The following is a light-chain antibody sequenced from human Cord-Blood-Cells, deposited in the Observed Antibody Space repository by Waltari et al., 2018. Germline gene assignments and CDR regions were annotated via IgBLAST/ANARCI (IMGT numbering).Light chain of an antibody. J-gene: IGKJ4*01. CDR2: KAA. CDR3: QQYNSYPLT. V-gene: IGKV1-5*03. CDR1: QSISSW. Sequence: DIQMTQSPSTLSASVGDRVTITCRASQSISSWLAWYQQKPGNAPKLLIYKAASLESGVPSRFSGSGSGTEFTLTISSLQPDDFATYYCQQYNSYPLTFGGGTKVEIK.